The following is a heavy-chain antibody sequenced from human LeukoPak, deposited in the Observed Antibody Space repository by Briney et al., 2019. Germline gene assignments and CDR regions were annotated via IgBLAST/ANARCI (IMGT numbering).Heavy chain of an antibody. V-gene: IGHV3-43D*03. Sequence: PGGSLRLSCAASGFTFDDYAMHWVRQAPGKGLEWVSLISWDGGSTYYADSVKGRFTISRDNSKNSLYLQMNSLRAEDTALYYCAKDSAGYGSGSYPSYFDYWGQGTLVTVSS. CDR3: AKDSAGYGSGSYPSYFDY. CDR1: GFTFDDYA. J-gene: IGHJ4*02. CDR2: ISWDGGST. D-gene: IGHD3-10*01.